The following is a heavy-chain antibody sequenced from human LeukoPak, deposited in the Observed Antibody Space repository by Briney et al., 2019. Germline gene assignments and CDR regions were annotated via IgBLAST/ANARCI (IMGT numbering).Heavy chain of an antibody. J-gene: IGHJ4*02. CDR2: INGDGSTT. V-gene: IGHV3-74*01. CDR3: EGGRGSYGLWDS. D-gene: IGHD1-26*01. Sequence: PGGSLRLSCAASGFTFSNYWMHWVRQAPGKGLVWVSRINGDGSTTNYADSVKGRFTISRDNAKNTLFLQMNSLRAEDTAVYYCEGGRGSYGLWDSWGQGTLVTVSS. CDR1: GFTFSNYW.